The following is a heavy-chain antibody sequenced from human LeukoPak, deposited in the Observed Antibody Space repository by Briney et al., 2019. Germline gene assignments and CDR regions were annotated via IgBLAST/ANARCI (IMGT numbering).Heavy chain of an antibody. D-gene: IGHD3-10*01. Sequence: GRSLRLSCAASGFTFSSYGMHWVRQAPGKGLEWVAVIWYDGSNKYYADSVKGRFTISRDNSKNTLYLQMNSLRAEDTAVYYCARDRSAGGFDPWGQGTLVTVSS. CDR2: IWYDGSNK. CDR3: ARDRSAGGFDP. V-gene: IGHV3-33*01. J-gene: IGHJ5*02. CDR1: GFTFSSYG.